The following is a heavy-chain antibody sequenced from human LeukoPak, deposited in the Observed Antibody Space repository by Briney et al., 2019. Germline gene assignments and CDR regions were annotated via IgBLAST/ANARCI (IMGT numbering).Heavy chain of an antibody. J-gene: IGHJ4*02. CDR1: GYSFNNYW. D-gene: IGHD3-22*01. V-gene: IGHV5-51*01. CDR3: ARPHYYDAIGYYFDY. CDR2: IYPSDSDT. Sequence: GESLKISCKGSGYSFNNYWIGWVRQMPGKGLQWMGIIYPSDSDTRYSPSFQGQVTISADKSIATAYLQWSSLKASDTAMYCCARPHYYDAIGYYFDYWGQGTQVTVSS.